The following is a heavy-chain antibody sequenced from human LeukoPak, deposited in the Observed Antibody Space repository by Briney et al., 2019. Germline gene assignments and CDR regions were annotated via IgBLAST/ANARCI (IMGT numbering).Heavy chain of an antibody. CDR2: IKQDGSEK. Sequence: GGSLRLSCAASGFSISNYWMSWVRQAPGKGLEWVANIKQDGSEKFYVDSVKGRFTISRDNAKNSLYLQMNSLRAEDTAVYYCARAAAGPTNIWGQGTMVTVSS. CDR1: GFSISNYW. J-gene: IGHJ3*02. CDR3: ARAAAGPTNI. D-gene: IGHD6-13*01. V-gene: IGHV3-7*01.